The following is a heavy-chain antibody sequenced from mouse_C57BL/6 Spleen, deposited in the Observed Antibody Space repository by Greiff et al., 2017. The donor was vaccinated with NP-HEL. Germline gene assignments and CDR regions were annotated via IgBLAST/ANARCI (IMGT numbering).Heavy chain of an antibody. J-gene: IGHJ3*01. CDR2: IWGGGST. V-gene: IGHV2-9*01. D-gene: IGHD6-1*01. CDR1: GFSLTSYG. CDR3: AKRGGAAWFAY. Sequence: QVQLQQSGPGLVAPSQSLSISCTASGFSLTSYGVDWVRQPPGKGLEWLGVIWGGGSTNYNSALMSRLSISKDNYKRQVFLKMNSLQTDDADMDYCAKRGGAAWFAYGGQGTLVTVSA.